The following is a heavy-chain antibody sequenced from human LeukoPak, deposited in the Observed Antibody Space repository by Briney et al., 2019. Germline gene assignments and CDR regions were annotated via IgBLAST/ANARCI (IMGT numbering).Heavy chain of an antibody. J-gene: IGHJ4*02. Sequence: GMAVRLSCATSGFSFNSYAVHWVRQAPGKGLEWVAVIWDDGSIIFYAASVQGRFTITRDNSQNTLYLQMNSLRTEDTALYFCARDRRYCSGGSCYFDYLFDYWGQGTLVTVPS. CDR1: GFSFNSYA. CDR2: IWDDGSII. CDR3: ARDRRYCSGGSCYFDYLFDY. D-gene: IGHD2-15*01. V-gene: IGHV3-30-3*01.